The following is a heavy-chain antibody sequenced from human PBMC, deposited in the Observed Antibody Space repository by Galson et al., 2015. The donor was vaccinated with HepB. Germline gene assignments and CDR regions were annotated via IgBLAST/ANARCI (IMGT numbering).Heavy chain of an antibody. J-gene: IGHJ3*01. CDR2: IYWNGER. D-gene: IGHD3-3*01. Sequence: PALVKPTQTLTLTCTLSGFSLSSRGVGLGWIRQPPGKTLEWLAVIYWNGERLYSPSLESRLTITKGTSENQVVLTMTNLDPVDTATYYCAHTPLTSFEEVIIRNPFGVWGQGTTVTVSS. CDR3: AHTPLTSFEEVIIRNPFGV. CDR1: GFSLSSRGVG. V-gene: IGHV2-5*01.